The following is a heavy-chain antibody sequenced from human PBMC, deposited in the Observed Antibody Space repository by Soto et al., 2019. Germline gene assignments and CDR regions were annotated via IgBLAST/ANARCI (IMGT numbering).Heavy chain of an antibody. CDR1: GDSISSDHYY. Sequence: QVQLQESGPGLVKPSQTLALTCTVSGDSISSDHYYWSWIRQHPGRGLEWIGRIFYSGTTFYNPSLKSRVTISVDTSKTQFSLKLSSVTAADTAVYYCARGLTSLNWFDPWGQGTLVTVSS. J-gene: IGHJ5*02. V-gene: IGHV4-31*03. CDR2: IFYSGTT. CDR3: ARGLTSLNWFDP.